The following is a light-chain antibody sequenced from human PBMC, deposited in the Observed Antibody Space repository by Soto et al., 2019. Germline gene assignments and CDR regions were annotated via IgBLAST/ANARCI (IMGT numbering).Light chain of an antibody. V-gene: IGKV1D-12*01. CDR3: QQPISFPIT. CDR1: QDLSSW. J-gene: IGKJ5*01. Sequence: DIQMTQSPSSVSASVGDRVTITCRASQDLSSWLAWYQQKPVKAPKLLISAASSLQSGVPSRFSGSGSGTDFTLTIHSLQPEDFATYYCQQPISFPITFGQGTRLEI. CDR2: AAS.